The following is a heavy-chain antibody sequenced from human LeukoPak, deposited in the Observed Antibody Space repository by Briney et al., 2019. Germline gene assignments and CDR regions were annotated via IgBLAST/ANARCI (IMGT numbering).Heavy chain of an antibody. J-gene: IGHJ4*02. CDR1: GFTFNDYT. Sequence: GGSLRLSCAASGFTFNDYTMHWVRQVPGKGLEWVSLLSWDGGTTYYADSVKGRFTISRDNSKNTLYLQMNSLRAEDTAVYYCAKSAKNYLLDYWGQGTLVTVSS. D-gene: IGHD2/OR15-2a*01. CDR3: AKSAKNYLLDY. CDR2: LSWDGGTT. V-gene: IGHV3-43*01.